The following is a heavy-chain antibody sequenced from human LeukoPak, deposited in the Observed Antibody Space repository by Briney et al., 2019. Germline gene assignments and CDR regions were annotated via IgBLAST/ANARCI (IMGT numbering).Heavy chain of an antibody. CDR1: GGSFSGYY. D-gene: IGHD5-24*01. CDR3: ARADGRWLQSYFDY. Sequence: PSETLSLTCAVYGGSFSGYYWSWIRQPPGKGLEWIGEINHSGSTNYNPSLKSRVTISVDTSKNQFSLKLSSVTAADTAVYYCARADGRWLQSYFDYWGQGTLVTVSS. V-gene: IGHV4-34*01. CDR2: INHSGST. J-gene: IGHJ4*02.